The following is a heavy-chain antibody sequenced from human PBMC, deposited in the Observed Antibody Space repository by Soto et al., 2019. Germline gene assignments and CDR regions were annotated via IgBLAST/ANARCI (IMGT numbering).Heavy chain of an antibody. V-gene: IGHV3-21*01. Sequence: PGGSLRLSCAASGFTFSTYSMNWVRQAPGKGLEWVSYISSSSTYIYYADSVKGRFTISRDNAKNSLYLQMNSLRAEDTAVYYCLIAVAGSFAPDYWGQGTLVTVSS. J-gene: IGHJ4*02. CDR2: ISSSSTYI. CDR3: LIAVAGSFAPDY. CDR1: GFTFSTYS. D-gene: IGHD6-19*01.